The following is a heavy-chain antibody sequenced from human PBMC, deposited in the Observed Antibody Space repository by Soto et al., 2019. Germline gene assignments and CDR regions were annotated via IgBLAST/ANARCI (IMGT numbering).Heavy chain of an antibody. J-gene: IGHJ6*02. Sequence: QVQLVESGGGVVQPGRSLRLSCAASGFTFSSYVMNWVRQAPGKGLEWVAVISYDGNNKYYADSVKGRFTISRDNSKNTLYLQMHSLRSEDTAVYYCARAGCDGGRCYTLVGLRYGMDVWGQGPTVTVSS. CDR2: ISYDGNNK. CDR1: GFTFSSYV. CDR3: ARAGCDGGRCYTLVGLRYGMDV. D-gene: IGHD2-15*01. V-gene: IGHV3-30-3*01.